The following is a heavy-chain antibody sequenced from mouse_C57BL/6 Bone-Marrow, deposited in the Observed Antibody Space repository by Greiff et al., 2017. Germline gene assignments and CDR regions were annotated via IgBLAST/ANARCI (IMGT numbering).Heavy chain of an antibody. V-gene: IGHV1-9*01. J-gene: IGHJ4*01. CDR2: ILPGSGCT. CDR1: GYTFTGYW. Sequence: VQLMESGAELMKPGASVKLSCKATGYTFTGYWIEWVKQRPGHGLEWIGDILPGSGCTNYNEKFKGKATFTADTSSSTAYMKLSSLAAEDSAIYYCARWGYAMDYWGQGTSVTVSS. CDR3: ARWGYAMDY.